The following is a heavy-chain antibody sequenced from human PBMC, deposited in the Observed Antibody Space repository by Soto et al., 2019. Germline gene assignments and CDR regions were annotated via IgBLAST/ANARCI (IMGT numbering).Heavy chain of an antibody. CDR1: GGSISSSSYY. CDR2: IYYSGST. V-gene: IGHV4-39*01. D-gene: IGHD6-13*01. Sequence: PSDTLSLTCTVSGGSISSSSYYWGWIRQPPGKGLEWIGSIYYSGSTYYNPSLKSRVTISVDTSKNQFSLKLSSVTAADTAVYYCARPPLIAAAGTSYYYYMDVWGKGTTVTVSS. J-gene: IGHJ6*03. CDR3: ARPPLIAAAGTSYYYYMDV.